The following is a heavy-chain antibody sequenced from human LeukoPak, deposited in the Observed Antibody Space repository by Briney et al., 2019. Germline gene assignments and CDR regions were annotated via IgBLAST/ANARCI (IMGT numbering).Heavy chain of an antibody. J-gene: IGHJ4*02. CDR1: GFTFDDYS. CDR3: AKDFSFAATSYYFDF. CDR2: MEWNSGSI. Sequence: PGRSLTLSCAASGFTFDDYSMHWVRQAPGKGLEWVSGMEWNSGSIGYADSVKGRFTISRDNAKNSLYLQMNSLRDDDTAFYYCAKDFSFAATSYYFDFWGRGTLVTVSS. D-gene: IGHD2-15*01. V-gene: IGHV3-9*01.